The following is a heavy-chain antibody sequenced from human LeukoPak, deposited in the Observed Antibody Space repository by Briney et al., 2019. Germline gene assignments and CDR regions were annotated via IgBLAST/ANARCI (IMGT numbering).Heavy chain of an antibody. V-gene: IGHV3-7*04. D-gene: IGHD3-10*01. CDR3: ARGMRLVRGLMFDY. Sequence: GGSLRLSCAASGFTFSSYWMSWVRQAPGKGLEWVANIKQDGSEKYYVDSVKGHFTTSRDNVKNSLYLQMNSLRAEDTAVYYCARGMRLVRGLMFDYWGQGTLVTVSS. CDR1: GFTFSSYW. CDR2: IKQDGSEK. J-gene: IGHJ4*02.